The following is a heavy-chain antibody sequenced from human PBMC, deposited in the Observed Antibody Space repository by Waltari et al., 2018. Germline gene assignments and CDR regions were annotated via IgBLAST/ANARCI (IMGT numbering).Heavy chain of an antibody. J-gene: IGHJ6*02. CDR1: GGTFSSYA. V-gene: IGHV1-69*04. CDR2: SMPSLGIA. Sequence: QVQLVQSGAEVKKPGSSVKVSCKASGGTFSSYAISWVRQAPGQGLEWMGRSMPSLGIANKEQKLQGRGTITADKATSTAYMELSSLRSEDTAVYYCARDQCSGGSCYRTNYYYGMDVWGQGTTVTVSS. D-gene: IGHD2-15*01. CDR3: ARDQCSGGSCYRTNYYYGMDV.